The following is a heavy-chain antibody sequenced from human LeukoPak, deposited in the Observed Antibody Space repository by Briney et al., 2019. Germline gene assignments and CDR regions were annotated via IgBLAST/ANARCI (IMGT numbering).Heavy chain of an antibody. CDR2: INPNSGGT. CDR1: GYTFTGYD. J-gene: IGHJ4*02. V-gene: IGHV1-2*02. D-gene: IGHD5-12*01. Sequence: GASVKVSCKASGYTFTGYDMHWVRQAPGQGLEWMGWINPNSGGTNYAQKFQGRVTMTRDTSISTAYMELDRLKSDDTAVYYCARDATSYDYINYWGRGTLVTVSS. CDR3: ARDATSYDYINY.